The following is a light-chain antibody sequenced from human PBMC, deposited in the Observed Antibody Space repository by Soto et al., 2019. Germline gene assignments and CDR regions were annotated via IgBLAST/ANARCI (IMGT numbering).Light chain of an antibody. CDR2: DAS. CDR3: QQCSKWAIT. J-gene: IGKJ1*01. V-gene: IGKV2-28*01. Sequence: EIVMNQTPLSLPVTPGESASISCRSSQTLLHSTGCNFLDWYLQKPGQSPQLLIYDASTRANGIPARFSGSGSGTDFTLTISSLEPEDFAVYYCQQCSKWAITFGQGTKVDIK. CDR1: QTLLHSTGCNF.